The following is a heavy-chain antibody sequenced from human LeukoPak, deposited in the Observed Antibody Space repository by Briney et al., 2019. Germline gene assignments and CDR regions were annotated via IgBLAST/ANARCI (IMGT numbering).Heavy chain of an antibody. CDR3: ARDGRGYGDYDGAFHYYYGMDV. Sequence: GGSLRLSCAASGFTFSSYAMSWVRQAPGKGLEWVSAISGSGGSTYYADSVKGRFTISRDNSKNTLYLQMNSLRAEDTAVYYCARDGRGYGDYDGAFHYYYGMDVWGQGTTVTVSS. V-gene: IGHV3-23*01. CDR1: GFTFSSYA. CDR2: ISGSGGST. D-gene: IGHD4-17*01. J-gene: IGHJ6*02.